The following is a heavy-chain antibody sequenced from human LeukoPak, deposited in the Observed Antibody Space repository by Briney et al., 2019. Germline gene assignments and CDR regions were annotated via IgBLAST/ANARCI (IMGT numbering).Heavy chain of an antibody. CDR3: ARTRGYRSEG. J-gene: IGHJ4*02. V-gene: IGHV3-48*04. CDR1: GFTFSSYS. CDR2: ISSSSSTI. D-gene: IGHD5-18*01. Sequence: PGGSLRLSCAASGFTFSSYSMNWVRQAPGKGLEWVSYISSSSSTIYYADSVMGRFTISRDNAKNSLYLQMNSLRAEDTAVYYCARTRGYRSEGWGQGTLVTVSS.